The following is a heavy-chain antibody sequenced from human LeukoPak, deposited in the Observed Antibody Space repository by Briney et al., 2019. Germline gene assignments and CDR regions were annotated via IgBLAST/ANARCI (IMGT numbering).Heavy chain of an antibody. CDR2: INPNSGGT. D-gene: IGHD6-19*01. V-gene: IGHV1-2*02. Sequence: GASVKVSCKASGYTFTGYYMHWVRLAPGQGLEWMGWINPNSGGTNYAQKFQGRVTMTRDTSISTAYMELSRLRSDDTAVYYCARAGYSSGWFPDPWGQGTLVTVSS. CDR3: ARAGYSSGWFPDP. CDR1: GYTFTGYY. J-gene: IGHJ5*02.